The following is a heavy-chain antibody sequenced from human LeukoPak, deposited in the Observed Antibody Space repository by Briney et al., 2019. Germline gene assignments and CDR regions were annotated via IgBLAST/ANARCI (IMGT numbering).Heavy chain of an antibody. CDR2: INAGNGNA. V-gene: IGHV1-3*01. CDR1: GYTFTGYY. Sequence: ASVKVSCKASGYTFTGYYVHWVRQAPGQGLEWMGWINAGNGNAKYSQKFQGRVTITRDTSASTAYMELSSLRSEDTAVYYCARGLTYYYDSSGYLGAFDIWGQGTMVTVSS. CDR3: ARGLTYYYDSSGYLGAFDI. J-gene: IGHJ3*02. D-gene: IGHD3-22*01.